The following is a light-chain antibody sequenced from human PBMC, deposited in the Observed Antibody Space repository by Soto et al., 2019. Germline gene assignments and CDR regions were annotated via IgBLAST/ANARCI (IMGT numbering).Light chain of an antibody. CDR1: SSNIGSNS. CDR2: SNN. Sequence: QSVLTQPPSASGTPGQTVTISCSGGSSNIGSNSVAWYQQLPGTAPKLLIYSNNQRPSGVPDRFSGSKSGTSASLAISGLQSEDEADYYCAASDASLNGNVLFGGGTKLTVL. V-gene: IGLV1-44*01. J-gene: IGLJ2*01. CDR3: AASDASLNGNVL.